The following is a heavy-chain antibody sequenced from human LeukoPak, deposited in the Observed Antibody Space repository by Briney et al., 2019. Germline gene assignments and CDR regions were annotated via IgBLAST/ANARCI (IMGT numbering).Heavy chain of an antibody. CDR2: ISYDGSNK. CDR3: AKDFWDTAMVPIPYYYYGMDV. Sequence: GRSLRLSCAASGFTFSSYGMHWVRQAPGKGLEWVAVISYDGSNKYYADSVKGRFTISRDNSKNTLYLQMNSLRAEDTAVYYCAKDFWDTAMVPIPYYYYGMDVWGQGTTVTVSS. CDR1: GFTFSSYG. J-gene: IGHJ6*02. V-gene: IGHV3-30*18. D-gene: IGHD5-18*01.